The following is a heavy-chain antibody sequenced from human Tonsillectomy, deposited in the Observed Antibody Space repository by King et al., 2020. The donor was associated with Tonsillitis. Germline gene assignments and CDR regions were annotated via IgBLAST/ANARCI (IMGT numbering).Heavy chain of an antibody. CDR1: GGSISTYY. V-gene: IGHV4-59*01. J-gene: IGHJ4*02. CDR2: IYYSGST. D-gene: IGHD3-10*01. Sequence: QMQLQESGPGLVKPSETLSLTCTVSGGSISTYYWSWIRQPPGKGLEWIGYIYYSGSTNYNSSLKSRVTISLDTSKNQFSLKLRSVTAADTAVYYCARGGEFGELFYDYWGQGTLVSVSS. CDR3: ARGGEFGELFYDY.